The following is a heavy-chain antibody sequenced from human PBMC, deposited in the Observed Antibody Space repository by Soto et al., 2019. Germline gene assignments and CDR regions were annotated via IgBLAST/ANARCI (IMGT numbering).Heavy chain of an antibody. CDR3: ARGYLLGSAAFDI. J-gene: IGHJ3*02. CDR2: IYYSGST. Sequence: SETLSLTCTVSGGSISSYYWSWIRQPPGKGLEWIGYIYYSGSTNYNPSLKSRVTISVDTSKNQFSLKLSSVTAADTAVYYCARGYLLGSAAFDIWGQGTMGTVSS. CDR1: GGSISSYY. V-gene: IGHV4-59*01. D-gene: IGHD3-10*01.